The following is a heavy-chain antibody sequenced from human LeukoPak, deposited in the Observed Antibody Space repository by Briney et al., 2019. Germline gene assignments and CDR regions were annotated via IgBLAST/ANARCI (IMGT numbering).Heavy chain of an antibody. CDR3: ARNSGSPLRHLDY. V-gene: IGHV4-39*01. Sequence: SETLSLTCTVSGGSISSSSYYWGWIRQPPGKGLEWIGSIYYSGSTYYNPSLKSRVTISVDTSKNQFSLKLSSVTAADTAVYYCARNSGSPLRHLDYWGQGTLVTVSS. CDR2: IYYSGST. D-gene: IGHD1-26*01. J-gene: IGHJ4*02. CDR1: GGSISSSSYY.